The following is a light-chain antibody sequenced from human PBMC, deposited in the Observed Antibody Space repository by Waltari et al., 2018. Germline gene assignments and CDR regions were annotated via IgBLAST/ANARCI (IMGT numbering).Light chain of an antibody. J-gene: IGLJ2*01. V-gene: IGLV4-69*02. Sequence: QLVLTQSPSASASLGASVKLTCTLSSGHSNYAIAWHQRQPEKGPQYLMKLNSDGSHSQGDGIPARFSGSSSGAERYLTISSLQSEDEADYYCQTWGTGTQVVFGGGTKLTVL. CDR2: LNSDGSH. CDR3: QTWGTGTQVV. CDR1: SGHSNYA.